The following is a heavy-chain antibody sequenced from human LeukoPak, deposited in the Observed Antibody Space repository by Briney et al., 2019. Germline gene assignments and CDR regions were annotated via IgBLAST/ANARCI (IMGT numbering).Heavy chain of an antibody. CDR1: GGSISSGDYY. CDR2: INHSGST. V-gene: IGHV4-39*07. D-gene: IGHD6-13*01. Sequence: PSETLSLTCTVSGGSISSGDYYWAWIRQPPGKGLEWIGEINHSGSTNYNPSLKSRVTISVDTSKNQFSLKLSSVTAADTAVYYCARGLGSSVPAVYYFDYWGQGTLVTVSS. J-gene: IGHJ4*02. CDR3: ARGLGSSVPAVYYFDY.